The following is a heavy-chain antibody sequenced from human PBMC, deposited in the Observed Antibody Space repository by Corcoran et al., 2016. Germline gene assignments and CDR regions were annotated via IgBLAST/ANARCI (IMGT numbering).Heavy chain of an antibody. J-gene: IGHJ5*02. CDR2: ISSGSSYI. V-gene: IGHV3-21*01. Sequence: EVQLVESGGGLVKPGGSLRLSCAASGFTFSSYSMNWVRQAPGKGLEWVSSISSGSSYIYYADSVKGRFTISRDNAKNSLYLQMNSLRAEARAVYYCVKIVLRFLEWLLGWFDPWGQGTLVTVSS. CDR1: GFTFSSYS. D-gene: IGHD3-3*01. CDR3: VKIVLRFLEWLLGWFDP.